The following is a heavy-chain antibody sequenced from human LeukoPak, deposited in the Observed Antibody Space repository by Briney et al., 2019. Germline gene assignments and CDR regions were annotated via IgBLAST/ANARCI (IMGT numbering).Heavy chain of an antibody. V-gene: IGHV3-21*04. CDR2: ISSSSSYI. Sequence: GGSLRLSCAASGFTFSSYSMNWVRQAPGKGLEWVSSISSSSSYIYYADSVKGRFTISRDNSKNTLFLQMNSLRAEDTAIYYCAKKVGLVSAPLYYFDVWGQGTLVTVSS. D-gene: IGHD5/OR15-5a*01. J-gene: IGHJ4*02. CDR1: GFTFSSYS. CDR3: AKKVGLVSAPLYYFDV.